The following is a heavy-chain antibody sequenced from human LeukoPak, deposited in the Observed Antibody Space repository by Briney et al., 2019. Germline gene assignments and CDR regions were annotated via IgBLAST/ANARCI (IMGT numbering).Heavy chain of an antibody. CDR1: GYTFTGYY. Sequence: ASVKVSCKASGYTFTGYYMHWVRQAPGQGLEWMGWINPNSGGTNYAQKFQGRVTMTRDTSISTAYMELSRLRSDDTAVYYCARDPYDFWSGYYNYYYYMDVWGKGTTVTVSS. J-gene: IGHJ6*03. CDR3: ARDPYDFWSGYYNYYYYMDV. V-gene: IGHV1-2*02. CDR2: INPNSGGT. D-gene: IGHD3-3*01.